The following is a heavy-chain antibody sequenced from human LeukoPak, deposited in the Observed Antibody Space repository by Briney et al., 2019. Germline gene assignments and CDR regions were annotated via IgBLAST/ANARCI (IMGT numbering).Heavy chain of an antibody. CDR3: AKVYDSSGYYYVTHDYFDY. Sequence: GGSLRLSCAASGFTFSSYGMHWVRQAPGKGLEWVAVISYDGGNKYYADSVKGRFTISRDNSKNTLYLQMNSLRAEDTAVYYCAKVYDSSGYYYVTHDYFDYWGQGTLVTVSS. CDR2: ISYDGGNK. CDR1: GFTFSSYG. V-gene: IGHV3-30*18. J-gene: IGHJ4*02. D-gene: IGHD3-22*01.